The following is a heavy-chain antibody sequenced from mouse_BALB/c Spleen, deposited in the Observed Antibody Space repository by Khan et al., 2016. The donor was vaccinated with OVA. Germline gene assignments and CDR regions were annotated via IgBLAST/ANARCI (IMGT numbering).Heavy chain of an antibody. Sequence: QIQLVQSGPELKKPGETVNISCKASGHTFTNSGMNWVKQAPGKGLKWMGWINTYTGEPTYADDFNGRFAFSLETSASTAYLQINNLKNEDTATYFCARPPYFSYAMDNWGQGTSVTVSS. CDR2: INTYTGEP. D-gene: IGHD2-10*01. V-gene: IGHV9-3-1*01. CDR1: GHTFTNSG. CDR3: ARPPYFSYAMDN. J-gene: IGHJ4*01.